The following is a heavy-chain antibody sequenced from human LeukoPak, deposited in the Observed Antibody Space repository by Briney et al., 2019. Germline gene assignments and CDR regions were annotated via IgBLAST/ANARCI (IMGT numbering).Heavy chain of an antibody. D-gene: IGHD3-3*01. CDR2: ISSSSSYI. J-gene: IGHJ3*02. CDR3: ARGTTQSFWSGYYAPDAFDI. CDR1: GFTFSSYS. Sequence: GGSLRLSCAASGFTFSSYSMNWVRQAPGKGLDWVSSISSSSSYIYYADSVKGRFTISRDNAKNSLYLQMNSLRAEDTAVYYCARGTTQSFWSGYYAPDAFDIWGQGTMVTVSS. V-gene: IGHV3-21*01.